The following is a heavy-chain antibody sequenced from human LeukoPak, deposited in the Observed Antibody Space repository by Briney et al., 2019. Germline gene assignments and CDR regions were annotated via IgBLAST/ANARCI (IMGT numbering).Heavy chain of an antibody. CDR3: ARVVGATNFDY. J-gene: IGHJ4*02. CDR2: IYYSGSA. Sequence: WIRQPPGKGLEWIGSIYYSGSAYYNPSLKSRVTISVDTSKNQFSLKLSSVTAADTAVYYCARVVGATNFDYWGQGTLVTVSS. D-gene: IGHD1-26*01. V-gene: IGHV4-39*01.